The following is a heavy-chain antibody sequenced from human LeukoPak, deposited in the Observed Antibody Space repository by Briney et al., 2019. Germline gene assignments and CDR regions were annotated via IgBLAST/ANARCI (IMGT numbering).Heavy chain of an antibody. CDR1: GGSISSGGYY. V-gene: IGHV4-30-2*01. CDR3: AREVGRRVVAATRDY. D-gene: IGHD2-15*01. Sequence: PSETLSLTCTVSGGSISSGGYYWSWIRQPPGKGLEWIGYIYHSGSTYYNPSLKSRVTISVDRSKNQFSLKLSSVTAADTAVYYCAREVGRRVVAATRDYWGQGTLVTVSS. CDR2: IYHSGST. J-gene: IGHJ4*02.